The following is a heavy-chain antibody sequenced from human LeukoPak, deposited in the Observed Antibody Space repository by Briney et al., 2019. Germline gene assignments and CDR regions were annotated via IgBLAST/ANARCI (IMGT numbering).Heavy chain of an antibody. Sequence: GGSLRLSCAASGFTFSDYYMSWIRQAPGKGLEWVSYISSSSYTNYADSVKGRFTISRDNAKNSLYLQMNSLRAEDTAVYYCARANLKIAAAGPIDYWGQGTLVTVSS. D-gene: IGHD6-13*01. V-gene: IGHV3-11*06. CDR3: ARANLKIAAAGPIDY. CDR1: GFTFSDYY. CDR2: ISSSSYT. J-gene: IGHJ4*02.